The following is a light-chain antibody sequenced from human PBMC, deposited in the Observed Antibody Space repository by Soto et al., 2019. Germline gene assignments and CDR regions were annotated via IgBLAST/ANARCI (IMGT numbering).Light chain of an antibody. CDR3: QQRSNWPT. J-gene: IGKJ4*01. Sequence: IVLTRSPATLSLSPGERATLSGRASRSVSSYLAWYQQKPGQAPRLLIYDASNRATGIPARFSGSGSGTDFTLTISSLEPEDFAVYYCQQRSNWPTFGGGTKVDIK. V-gene: IGKV3-11*01. CDR1: RSVSSY. CDR2: DAS.